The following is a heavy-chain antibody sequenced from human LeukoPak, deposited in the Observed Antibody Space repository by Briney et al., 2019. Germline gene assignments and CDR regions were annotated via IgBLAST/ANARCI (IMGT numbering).Heavy chain of an antibody. CDR2: IYYSGST. CDR3: ASLLPYSSSPEY. Sequence: SETLSLTCTVSGGSISSYYWSWIRQPPGKGLEWIGYIYYSGSTNYHPSLKSRVTISVDTSKNQFSLKLSSVTAADTAVYYCASLLPYSSSPEYWGQGTLVTVSS. D-gene: IGHD6-13*01. V-gene: IGHV4-59*08. CDR1: GGSISSYY. J-gene: IGHJ4*02.